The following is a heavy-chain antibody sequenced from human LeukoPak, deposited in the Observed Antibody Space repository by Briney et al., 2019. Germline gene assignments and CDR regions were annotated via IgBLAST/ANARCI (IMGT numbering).Heavy chain of an antibody. CDR1: GFTFSRYV. V-gene: IGHV3-30*04. D-gene: IGHD2-15*01. CDR2: VSYDGTNK. J-gene: IGHJ5*02. CDR3: ARIFVYCSGDSCYWGWFDP. Sequence: GGSLRLSCAASGFTFSRYVMHWVRQAPGKGLEWVAVVSYDGTNKYYTDSVKGRFTISRDNSQNTLYLQMNSLRAADTAVYYCARIFVYCSGDSCYWGWFDPWGQGTLVTVSS.